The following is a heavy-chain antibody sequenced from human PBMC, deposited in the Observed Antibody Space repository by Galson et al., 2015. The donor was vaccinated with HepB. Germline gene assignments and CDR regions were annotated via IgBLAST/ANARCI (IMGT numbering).Heavy chain of an antibody. CDR2: IYYSGTT. J-gene: IGHJ4*02. D-gene: IGHD3-3*01. Sequence: ETLSLTCSVSGGSITNFHWSWIRQSPGKGLEWIGYIYYSGTTDYNPSLKSRATISVDTSKNQFSLKLSSVTAADTAIYYCARDRGYYEFWSGYYREPLTYFDYWGPGSLVTVSS. CDR3: ARDRGYYEFWSGYYREPLTYFDY. CDR1: GGSITNFH. V-gene: IGHV4-59*01.